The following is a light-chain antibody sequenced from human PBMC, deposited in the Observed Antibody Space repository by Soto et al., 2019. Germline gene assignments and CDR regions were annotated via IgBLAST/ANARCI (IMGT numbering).Light chain of an antibody. CDR1: SSDVGSYNL. CDR3: CSYAGSSTSLYV. CDR2: EVS. V-gene: IGLV2-23*02. J-gene: IGLJ1*01. Sequence: QSALTQPASVSGSPGQSITISCTGTSSDVGSYNLVSWYQQHPGKAPKLMIYEVSKRPSGVSNRFSGSKSGNTASLTISGLQAEDEADYYCCSYAGSSTSLYVFGTGTNSPS.